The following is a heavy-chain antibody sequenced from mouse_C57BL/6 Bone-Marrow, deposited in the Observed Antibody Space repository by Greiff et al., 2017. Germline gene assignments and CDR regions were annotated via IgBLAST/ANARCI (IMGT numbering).Heavy chain of an antibody. CDR2: INPNNGGT. CDR1: GYTFTDYN. J-gene: IGHJ3*01. V-gene: IGHV1-22*01. CDR3: ASSGFAY. Sequence: EVKLVESGPELVKPGASVKMSCKASGYTFTDYNMHWVKQSPGQSLEWIGYINPNNGGTSYNQKFKGKATLTVNKSSSTAYMELRSLTSEDSAVYYWASSGFAYWGQGTLVTVSA.